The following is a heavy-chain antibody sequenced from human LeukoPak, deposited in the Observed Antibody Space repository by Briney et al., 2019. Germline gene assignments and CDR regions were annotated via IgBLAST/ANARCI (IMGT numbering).Heavy chain of an antibody. J-gene: IGHJ4*02. D-gene: IGHD3-16*01. CDR1: GITFSSYW. CDR2: IKQDGSEK. V-gene: IGHV3-7*01. CDR3: ARAGVWHGFDY. Sequence: GGSLRLSCAASGITFSSYWMSWVRQAPGKGLEWVASIKQDGSEKSYVDSVKGRFTISRENAKNSLYLQMNSLRAEDTAVYYCARAGVWHGFDYWGQGTLVTVSS.